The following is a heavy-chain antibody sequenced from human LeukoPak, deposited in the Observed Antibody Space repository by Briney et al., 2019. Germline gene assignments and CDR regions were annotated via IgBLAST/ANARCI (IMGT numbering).Heavy chain of an antibody. J-gene: IGHJ4*02. CDR3: ARDAGWGYYDL. D-gene: IGHD1-26*01. CDR2: IDKHGSGK. CDR1: GFTFSISW. Sequence: WGSLRLSCVASGFTFSISWVTWVRQAPGKGLEWVANIDKHGSGKYYVDSVKGRFAISRDYASNSVFLQMDSLRAEDTSVYYCARDAGWGYYDLWGQGTPVTVSS. V-gene: IGHV3-7*01.